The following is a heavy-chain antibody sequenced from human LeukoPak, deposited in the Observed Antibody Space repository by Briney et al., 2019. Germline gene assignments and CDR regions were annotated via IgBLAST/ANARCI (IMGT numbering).Heavy chain of an antibody. CDR2: IYYSGST. Sequence: SETLALPCKVSGGSLCSHYWSWVRPPAGKGLEWIGYIYYSGSTNYNPSLKSRVTISVDTSKNQFSVKLSSVTAADTAVYYCARYPSWFDPWGQGTLVTVSS. CDR1: GGSLCSHY. V-gene: IGHV4-59*11. J-gene: IGHJ5*02. CDR3: ARYPSWFDP.